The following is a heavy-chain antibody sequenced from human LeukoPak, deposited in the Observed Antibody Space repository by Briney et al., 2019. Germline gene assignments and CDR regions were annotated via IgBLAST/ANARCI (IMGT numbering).Heavy chain of an antibody. CDR3: AKAGFTVTTEEYYFVY. D-gene: IGHD4-17*01. CDR1: GFTFSSYA. V-gene: IGHV3-23*01. Sequence: GGSLRLSCAASGFTFSSYAMSWVRQAPGKGLEWVSAISGSGGSTYYADSVKGRFTISRDNSKNTLYLQMNSLRAEDTAVYYCAKAGFTVTTEEYYFVYWGQGTLVTVSS. J-gene: IGHJ4*02. CDR2: ISGSGGST.